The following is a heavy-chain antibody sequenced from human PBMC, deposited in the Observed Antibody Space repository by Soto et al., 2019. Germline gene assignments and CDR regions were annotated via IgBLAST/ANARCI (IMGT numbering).Heavy chain of an antibody. CDR2: IIPIFGTA. V-gene: IGHV1-69*13. Sequence: VKVSCKASGGTFSSYAISWVRQAPGQGLEWMGGIIPIFGTANYAQKFQGRVTITADESTSTAYMELSSLRSEDTAVYYCARSGIRIFGVVPRDDAFDIWGQGTMVTVSS. D-gene: IGHD3-3*01. CDR1: GGTFSSYA. J-gene: IGHJ3*02. CDR3: ARSGIRIFGVVPRDDAFDI.